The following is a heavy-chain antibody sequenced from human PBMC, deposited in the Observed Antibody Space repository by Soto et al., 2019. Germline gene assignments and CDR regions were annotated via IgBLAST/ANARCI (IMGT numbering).Heavy chain of an antibody. J-gene: IGHJ5*02. Sequence: EEQVSESGGGFVQPGGSLRLSCAASGFNFNTFAMSWIRQAPGKGLEWVSHISSSGGSRDYADSVRGRFTISRDNSKKVLFLQMNSLRADDTATYYCAKAPPSPWTANCVDPWGKGTLVTVSA. CDR1: GFNFNTFA. D-gene: IGHD1-1*01. V-gene: IGHV3-23*01. CDR2: ISSSGGSR. CDR3: AKAPPSPWTANCVDP.